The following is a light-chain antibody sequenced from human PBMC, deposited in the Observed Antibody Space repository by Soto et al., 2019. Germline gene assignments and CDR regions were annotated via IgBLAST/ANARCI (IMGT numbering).Light chain of an antibody. CDR3: MQSTQLPPT. V-gene: IGKV2D-29*02. Sequence: DVVMTQTPLSLSVTPGQPASISCKSSQSLLHITGETFLFWYLQKPGQSPQLLIYEVSTLVSGVPDRFSGSGSGTYFTLEISRVETDDVGIYYCMQSTQLPPTFGQGTRLEIK. CDR2: EVS. J-gene: IGKJ5*01. CDR1: QSLLHITGETF.